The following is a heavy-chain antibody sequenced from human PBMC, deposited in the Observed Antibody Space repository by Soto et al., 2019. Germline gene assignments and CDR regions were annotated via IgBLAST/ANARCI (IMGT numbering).Heavy chain of an antibody. CDR2: ISSSSSYI. D-gene: IGHD2-2*01. Sequence: GGSLRLSCAASGFTFSSYSMNWVRQAPGKGLEWVSSISSSSSYIYCADSVKGRFTISRDNAKNSLYLQMNSLRAEDTAVYYCASIVVVPEGGDYYYYGMDVWGQGTTVTVSS. CDR1: GFTFSSYS. CDR3: ASIVVVPEGGDYYYYGMDV. V-gene: IGHV3-21*01. J-gene: IGHJ6*02.